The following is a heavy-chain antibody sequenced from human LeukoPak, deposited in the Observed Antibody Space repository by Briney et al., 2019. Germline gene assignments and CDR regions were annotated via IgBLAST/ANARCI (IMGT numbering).Heavy chain of an antibody. J-gene: IGHJ4*02. CDR3: ARDGDTYYYDSSGYYRPYYFDY. CDR1: GYTFTTYG. Sequence: ASVKVSCKTSGYTFTTYGILWVRQAPGQGLEWMGWISGYNGNTNFARKLQGRVTMTTDTSTSTAYMELRSLRSDDTAVYYCARDGDTYYYDSSGYYRPYYFDYWGQGTLVTVSS. D-gene: IGHD3-22*01. CDR2: ISGYNGNT. V-gene: IGHV1-18*01.